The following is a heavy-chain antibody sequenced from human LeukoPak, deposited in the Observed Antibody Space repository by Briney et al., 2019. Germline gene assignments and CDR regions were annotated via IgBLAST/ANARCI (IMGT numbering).Heavy chain of an antibody. V-gene: IGHV4-59*02. D-gene: IGHD6-6*01. CDR3: ASLHVRLLTLEV. CDR2: IYSTGHS. CDR1: GGPANLYY. Sequence: SETLSLTCTFSGGPANLYYWTWIRQPPGKGLEWTGYIYSTGHSNYNSTLKSRVTMSLDTSKKQFSLNLSAVTAADTAVYYCASLHVRLLTLEVWGRGTTVTVSS. J-gene: IGHJ6*02.